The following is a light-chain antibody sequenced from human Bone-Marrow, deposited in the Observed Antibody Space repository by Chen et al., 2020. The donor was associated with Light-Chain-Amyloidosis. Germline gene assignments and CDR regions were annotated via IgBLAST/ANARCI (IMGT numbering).Light chain of an antibody. CDR3: QQYKSYPFT. Sequence: DIQMTQSPSSLSAAVGGRVTITCWASQGIGNSLAWFQQNPGKAPKPLIYAASSLQSGVTLKFSGSGSGTDFTLTISSLQPADFATYYCQQYKSYPFTFGGGTKVEIK. CDR2: AAS. V-gene: IGKV1-16*02. CDR1: QGIGNS. J-gene: IGKJ4*01.